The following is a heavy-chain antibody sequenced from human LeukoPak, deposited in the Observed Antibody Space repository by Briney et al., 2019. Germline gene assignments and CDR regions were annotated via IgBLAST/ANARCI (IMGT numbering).Heavy chain of an antibody. CDR2: ISSSGSTI. J-gene: IGHJ5*02. V-gene: IGHV3-48*03. CDR1: GFTFSSYE. D-gene: IGHD6-19*01. CDR3: ARGRAVAGTLDWFDP. Sequence: GGSLRLSCAASGFTFSSYEMNWVRQAPGKGLEWVSYISSSGSTIDYADSVKGRFTISRDNAKNSLYLQMNSLRAEDTAVYYCARGRAVAGTLDWFDPWGQGTLVTVSS.